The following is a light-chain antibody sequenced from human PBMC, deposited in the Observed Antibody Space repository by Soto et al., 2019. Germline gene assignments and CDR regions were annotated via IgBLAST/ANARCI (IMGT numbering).Light chain of an antibody. CDR2: EVI. CDR1: STDVGTYNL. CDR3: CSYAGSPTYV. J-gene: IGLJ1*01. Sequence: QSALTQPASVSGSPGQSITVSCTGTSTDVGTYNLVSWYQQHPGKAPKLIIYEVIKRPSGVYYRFSGSKSGNTASLTISGLQTEDEADYYCCSYAGSPTYVFGTGTKLTVL. V-gene: IGLV2-23*02.